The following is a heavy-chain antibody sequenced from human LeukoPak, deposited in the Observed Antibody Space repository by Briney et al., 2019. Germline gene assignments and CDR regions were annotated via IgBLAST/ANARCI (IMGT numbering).Heavy chain of an antibody. CDR3: ARGGPFRPTVTTFDY. D-gene: IGHD4-17*01. Sequence: GASVKVSCMVSGYTLTKLSMHWVRQAPGKGREGMGGFDLEDGETIYAQKFQGRVTMTTDTSTSTAYMELRSLRSDDTAVYYCARGGPFRPTVTTFDYWGQGTLVTVSS. CDR1: GYTLTKLS. V-gene: IGHV1-24*01. J-gene: IGHJ4*02. CDR2: FDLEDGET.